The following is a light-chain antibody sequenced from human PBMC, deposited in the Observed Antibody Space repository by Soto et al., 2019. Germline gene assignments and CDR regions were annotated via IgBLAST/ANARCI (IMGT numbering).Light chain of an antibody. J-gene: IGLJ3*02. CDR2: EVS. Sequence: QLVLTQPASVSGSPGQSITISCTGTSSDVGGYNYVSWYQQNPGKAPKLKIYEVSNRPSGVSNRFSGSKSGNTASLTISGLQGEDEADYYCSSYTTSSTHWVFGGGTKLTVL. CDR3: SSYTTSSTHWV. V-gene: IGLV2-14*01. CDR1: SSDVGGYNY.